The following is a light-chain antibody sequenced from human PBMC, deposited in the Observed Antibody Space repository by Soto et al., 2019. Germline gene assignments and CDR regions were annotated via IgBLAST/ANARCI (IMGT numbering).Light chain of an antibody. J-gene: IGKJ2*01. Sequence: IVLTKSPGTLSLSPGERATLACRASQSVSSSYLAWYQHKPGQATRLLIYGASIRATGIPDRFSGIGSGTDFTLTISRLEPEDFAVYYCQQYGSSPHTFGQGTKLEIK. CDR1: QSVSSSY. CDR3: QQYGSSPHT. CDR2: GAS. V-gene: IGKV3-20*01.